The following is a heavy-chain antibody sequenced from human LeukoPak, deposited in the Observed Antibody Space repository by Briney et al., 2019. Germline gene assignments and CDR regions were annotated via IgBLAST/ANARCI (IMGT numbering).Heavy chain of an antibody. CDR3: ARAQYVLLWYGDWYFDL. D-gene: IGHD3-10*01. V-gene: IGHV3-74*01. J-gene: IGHJ2*01. CDR2: INSDGSST. CDR1: GFTFSSYW. Sequence: GGSLRLSCAASGFTFSSYWMHWVRQAPGKGLVWVSRINSDGSSTSYADSVKGRFTISRDNAKNTLYLQMNSLRAEDMAVYYCARAQYVLLWYGDWYFDLWGRGTLVTVSS.